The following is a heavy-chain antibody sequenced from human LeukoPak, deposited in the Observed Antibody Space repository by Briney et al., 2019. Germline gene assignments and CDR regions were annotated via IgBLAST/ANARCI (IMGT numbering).Heavy chain of an antibody. Sequence: ASVKVSCKASGYTFTSYGISWVRQAPGQGLEWMGWISAYNGNTNYAQKLQGRVTMTTDTSTSTAYMELRSLRSDDTAVYYCARVHYYDSSGYSPYYCHGMDVWGQGTTVTVSS. CDR2: ISAYNGNT. V-gene: IGHV1-18*01. J-gene: IGHJ6*02. CDR1: GYTFTSYG. CDR3: ARVHYYDSSGYSPYYCHGMDV. D-gene: IGHD3-22*01.